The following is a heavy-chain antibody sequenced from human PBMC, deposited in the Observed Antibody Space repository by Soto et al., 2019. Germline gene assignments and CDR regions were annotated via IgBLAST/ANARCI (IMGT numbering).Heavy chain of an antibody. J-gene: IGHJ5*02. Sequence: XLXXSCKGSGXSFPTXXXSXVRQMXXXXLEWMGIIYPSDSDTRYSPSFQGRVTISXXXSSDTAYLEWSSLKASDSAIYYCARSHSPYHWFDPWGQGTQVTV. CDR1: GXSFPTXX. CDR3: ARSHSPYHWFDP. V-gene: IGHV5-51*01. D-gene: IGHD2-2*01. CDR2: IYPSDSDT.